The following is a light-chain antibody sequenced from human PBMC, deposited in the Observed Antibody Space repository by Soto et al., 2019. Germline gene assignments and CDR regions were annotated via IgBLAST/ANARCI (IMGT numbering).Light chain of an antibody. CDR3: QQYNSYSEA. J-gene: IGKJ1*01. Sequence: SVFLRVTITCRASQGISSWLAWYQQKPGKAPKLLIYAASSLQSGVPSRFSGSGSGTEFTLTISSLQPDDFATYYCQQYNSYSEAFGQGTKVDIK. CDR2: AAS. CDR1: QGISSW. V-gene: IGKV1D-16*01.